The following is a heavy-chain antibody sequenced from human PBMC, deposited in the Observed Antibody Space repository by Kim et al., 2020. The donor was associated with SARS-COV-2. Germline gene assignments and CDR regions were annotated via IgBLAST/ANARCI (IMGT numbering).Heavy chain of an antibody. J-gene: IGHJ3*02. CDR2: MNPNSGNT. V-gene: IGHV1-8*01. CDR3: ARGDLRDSSGYSVRHDAFDI. CDR1: GYTFTSYD. Sequence: ASVKVSCKASGYTFTSYDINWVRQATGQGLEWMGWMNPNSGNTGYAQKFQGRVTMTRNTSISTAYMELSSLRSEDTAVYYCARGDLRDSSGYSVRHDAFDIWGQGTMVTVSS. D-gene: IGHD3-22*01.